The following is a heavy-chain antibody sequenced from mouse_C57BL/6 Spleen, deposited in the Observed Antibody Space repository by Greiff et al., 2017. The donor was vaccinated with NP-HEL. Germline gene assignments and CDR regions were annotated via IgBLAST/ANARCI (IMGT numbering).Heavy chain of an antibody. D-gene: IGHD4-1*01. Sequence: EVKVVESGGGLVQPKGSLKLSCAASGFSFNTYAMNWVRQAPGKGLEWVARIRSKSNNYATYYADSVKDRFTISRDDSESMLYLQMNNLKTEDTAMYYCVRLANWEGLVDVWGTGTTVTVSS. CDR1: GFSFNTYA. CDR3: VRLANWEGLVDV. V-gene: IGHV10-1*01. J-gene: IGHJ1*03. CDR2: IRSKSNNYAT.